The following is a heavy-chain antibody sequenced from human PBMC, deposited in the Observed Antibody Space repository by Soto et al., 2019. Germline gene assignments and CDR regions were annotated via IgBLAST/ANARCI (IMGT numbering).Heavy chain of an antibody. CDR2: INSDGSST. V-gene: IGHV3-74*01. D-gene: IGHD7-27*01. J-gene: IGHJ4*02. CDR1: GFTFSSYW. Sequence: EVQLVESGGGLVQPGGSLRLSCAASGFTFSSYWMHWVRQAPGKGLVWVSRINSDGSSTSYADSVKALFTISRDNAENTLYLQMNSLSAEDTAVYYCARGLLGQHEPLDYWGQGTLVTVCS. CDR3: ARGLLGQHEPLDY.